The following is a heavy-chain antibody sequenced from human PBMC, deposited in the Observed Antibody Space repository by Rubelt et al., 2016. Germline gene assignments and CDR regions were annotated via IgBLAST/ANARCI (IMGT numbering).Heavy chain of an antibody. CDR3: TRHRIAVADY. D-gene: IGHD6-19*01. CDR2: IRSKANSYAT. J-gene: IGHJ4*02. CDR1: GFTFSGSA. Sequence: GGSLKLSCAASGFTFSGSAIHWVRQASGKGLEWVGRIRSKANSYATAYAASVKGRFTISRDDSKNTAYLQMNSLKTEDTAVYYCTRHRIAVADYWGQGALVTVSS. V-gene: IGHV3-73*01.